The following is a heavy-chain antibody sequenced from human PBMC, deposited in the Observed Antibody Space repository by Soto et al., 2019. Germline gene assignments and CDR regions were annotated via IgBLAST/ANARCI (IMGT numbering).Heavy chain of an antibody. Sequence: SETLSLTCTVSGGSISHYYWSWIRQPPGKGLEWIGYIFYSGSTNYHPSLKSRVTISVDTSKNQFSLKLSSVTAADTAVYFCARGHGEPGYFQQWGQGNLVTVSS. J-gene: IGHJ1*01. D-gene: IGHD2-21*01. CDR3: ARGHGEPGYFQQ. CDR2: IFYSGST. CDR1: GGSISHYY. V-gene: IGHV4-59*01.